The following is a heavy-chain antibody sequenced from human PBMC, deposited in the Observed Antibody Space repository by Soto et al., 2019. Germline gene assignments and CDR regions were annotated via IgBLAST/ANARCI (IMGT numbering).Heavy chain of an antibody. CDR3: ATLGDWRVAAFFDD. J-gene: IGHJ4*02. Sequence: QLQLQESGPGGVEPSETLSLTCTVSGGSISSPSCYWGWIRQPPGMGLEWIGVIYYSGITYYNPSLSLKSRVTISIHTSKNQFSLKLTSVTAADTAVYYSATLGDWRVAAFFDDWGQGTLVTVSS. CDR1: GGSISSPSCY. CDR2: IYYSGIT. D-gene: IGHD6-19*01. V-gene: IGHV4-39*01.